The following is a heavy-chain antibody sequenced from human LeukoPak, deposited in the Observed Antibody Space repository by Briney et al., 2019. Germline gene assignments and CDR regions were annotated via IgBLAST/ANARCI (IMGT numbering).Heavy chain of an antibody. CDR2: ISAYNGNT. V-gene: IGHV1-18*04. CDR3: ARAGYCSSTSCYTSDWFDP. J-gene: IGHJ5*02. D-gene: IGHD2-2*02. CDR1: GYTFTGYY. Sequence: GASVKVSCKASGYTFTGYYMHWVRQAPGQGLEWMGWISAYNGNTNYAQKLQGRVTMTTDTSTSTAYMELRSLRSDDTAVYYCARAGYCSSTSCYTSDWFDPWGQGTLVTVSS.